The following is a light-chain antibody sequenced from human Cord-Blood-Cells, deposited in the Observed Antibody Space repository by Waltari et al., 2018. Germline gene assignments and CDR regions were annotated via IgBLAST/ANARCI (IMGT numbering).Light chain of an antibody. CDR2: DVS. CDR1: SSDVGGYNY. CDR3: SSYTSSSTNYV. J-gene: IGLJ1*01. Sequence: QSALTQPASVSGSPGQSITISCTGTSSDVGGYNYVSWYQQHPGKAPKLLIYDVSNRPSGVSNRFSGSKSGNTASLTISGLQAEDEADYYCSSYTSSSTNYVFGTETKVTVL. V-gene: IGLV2-14*03.